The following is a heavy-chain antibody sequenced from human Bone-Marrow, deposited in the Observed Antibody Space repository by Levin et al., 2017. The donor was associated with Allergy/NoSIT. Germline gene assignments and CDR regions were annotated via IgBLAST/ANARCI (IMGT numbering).Heavy chain of an antibody. Sequence: LSLTCAASGFTSSDYFMGWIRQAPGKGLDCISYISSTGRILYYADSVKGRFTISRDKAKNSLYLQMNSLRAEDTAVYYCARDGRQIATPDYGVDVWGQGTTVIVSS. CDR2: ISSTGRIL. J-gene: IGHJ6*02. CDR3: ARDGRQIATPDYGVDV. CDR1: GFTSSDYF. V-gene: IGHV3-11*01.